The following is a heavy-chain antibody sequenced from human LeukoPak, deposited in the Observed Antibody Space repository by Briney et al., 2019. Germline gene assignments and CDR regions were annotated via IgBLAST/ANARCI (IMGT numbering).Heavy chain of an antibody. CDR3: ARYAWYCGGDCL. CDR1: GFTLSSYN. Sequence: PGGSLRLSCAASGFTLSSYNMNWVRQAPGKGLEWVSYISSSSTIYYADSVKGRFTISRDNAKNSLYLQMNSLRAEDTAVYYCARYAWYCGGDCLWGQGTMVTVSS. V-gene: IGHV3-48*01. CDR2: ISSSSTI. D-gene: IGHD2-21*01. J-gene: IGHJ3*01.